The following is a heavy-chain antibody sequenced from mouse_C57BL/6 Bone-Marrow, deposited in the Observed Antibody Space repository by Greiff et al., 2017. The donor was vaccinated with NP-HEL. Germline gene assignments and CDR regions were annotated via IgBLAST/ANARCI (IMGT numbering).Heavy chain of an antibody. CDR3: TRDRGYRVAC. D-gene: IGHD2-2*01. CDR2: FRSGGDYI. CDR1: GFTFSSYA. Sequence: EVMLVESGEGLVKPGGSLILSCAASGFTFSSYAMSWVRQTPEKRLGWVAYFRSGGDYIYYADIVKGRFTISSDNARNTLYLQMSSLKSEDTAMYYCTRDRGYRVACGGQGTLVAVSA. V-gene: IGHV5-9-1*02. J-gene: IGHJ3*01.